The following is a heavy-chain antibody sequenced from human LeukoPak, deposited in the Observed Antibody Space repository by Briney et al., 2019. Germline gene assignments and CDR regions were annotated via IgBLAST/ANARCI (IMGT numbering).Heavy chain of an antibody. CDR1: GGSISSFY. D-gene: IGHD6-6*01. CDR2: IYTSGNT. Sequence: SETLSLTCTVSGGSISSFYWSWIRQPAGKGLEWIGRIYTSGNTNYNPSLKSRVSMSVDTSKNQFSLKLSSVTAADTAVYYCARGYSSSSSSLYYYYMDVWGRGATVTVSS. V-gene: IGHV4-4*07. J-gene: IGHJ6*03. CDR3: ARGYSSSSSSLYYYYMDV.